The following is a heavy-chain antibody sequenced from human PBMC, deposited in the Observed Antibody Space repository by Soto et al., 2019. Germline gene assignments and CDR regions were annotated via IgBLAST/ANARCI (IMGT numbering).Heavy chain of an antibody. V-gene: IGHV4-39*01. CDR1: GGSISSSSYY. CDR2: IYYSGST. D-gene: IGHD2-15*01. J-gene: IGHJ4*02. CDR3: ASRGREEVVFGYDY. Sequence: PSETLSLTCTVSGGSISSSSYYWGWIRQPPGKGLEWIGSIYYSGSTYYNPSLKSRVTISVDTSKNQFSLKLSSVTAADTAVYYGASRGREEVVFGYDYWGQGTLVTVSS.